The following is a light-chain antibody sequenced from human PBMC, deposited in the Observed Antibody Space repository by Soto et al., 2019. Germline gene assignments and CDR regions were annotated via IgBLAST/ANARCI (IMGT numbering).Light chain of an antibody. CDR1: QGISNY. CDR3: QKYNSAQWT. Sequence: DIQMTQSPSSLSASVRDRVTITCRASQGISNYLAWYQQKPGKVPQLLIYAASTLQSGVPSRFSGSGSGTDFTLTISSLQPADVATYYCQKYNSAQWTFGQGTGGEIK. CDR2: AAS. V-gene: IGKV1-27*01. J-gene: IGKJ1*01.